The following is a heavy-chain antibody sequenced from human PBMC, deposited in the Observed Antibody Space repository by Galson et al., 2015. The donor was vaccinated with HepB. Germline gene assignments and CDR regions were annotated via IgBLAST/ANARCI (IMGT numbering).Heavy chain of an antibody. CDR3: ARLVPAAIPNYYYYMDV. J-gene: IGHJ6*03. V-gene: IGHV1-18*04. CDR1: GYTFTGYY. Sequence: SVKVSCKASGYTFTGYYMHWVRQAPGQGLEWMGWISAYNGNTNYAQKLQGRVTMTTDTSTSTAYMELRSLRSDDTAVYYCARLVPAAIPNYYYYMDVWGKGTTVTVSS. D-gene: IGHD2-2*02. CDR2: ISAYNGNT.